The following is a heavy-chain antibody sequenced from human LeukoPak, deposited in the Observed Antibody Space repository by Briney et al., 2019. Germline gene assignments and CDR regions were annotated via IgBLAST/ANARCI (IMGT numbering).Heavy chain of an antibody. CDR3: ARGGHVRVHDSNAYYGHY. CDR1: GYTFTGYY. J-gene: IGHJ4*02. Sequence: GASVKVSCKASGYTFTGYYMHWVRQAPGQGLEGMGIINPSGGSTSYAQKFQGRVTMTRDMSTSTVYMELSSLRSEDTAVYYCARGGHVRVHDSNAYYGHYWGQGTLVTVSS. CDR2: INPSGGST. V-gene: IGHV1-46*01. D-gene: IGHD3-22*01.